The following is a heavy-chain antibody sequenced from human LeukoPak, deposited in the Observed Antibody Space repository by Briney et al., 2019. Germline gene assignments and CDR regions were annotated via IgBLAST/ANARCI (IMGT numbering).Heavy chain of an antibody. V-gene: IGHV4-34*01. J-gene: IGHJ4*02. Sequence: SETLSLTCTVSGYSINSGYYWSWIRQPPGKGLGWIGEINHSGSTNYNPSLKSRVTISVDTSKNQFSLKLSSVTAADTAVYYCARGVDYDFWSGYYQRFDYWGQGTLVTVSS. CDR2: INHSGST. CDR3: ARGVDYDFWSGYYQRFDY. CDR1: GYSINSGYY. D-gene: IGHD3-3*01.